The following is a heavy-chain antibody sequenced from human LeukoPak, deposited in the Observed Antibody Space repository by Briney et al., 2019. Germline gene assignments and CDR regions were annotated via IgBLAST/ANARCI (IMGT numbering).Heavy chain of an antibody. D-gene: IGHD6-19*01. J-gene: IGHJ4*02. Sequence: GGSLRLSCAASGFTFSSYAMSWVRQAPGKGLEWISAISGSGGSTYYADSVKGRFTISRDNAKNSLYLQMNSLRVEDTAFYYCAKDNRRHYTSGPNPDSLHWGQGALVTVSS. CDR1: GFTFSSYA. CDR3: AKDNRRHYTSGPNPDSLH. CDR2: ISGSGGST. V-gene: IGHV3-23*01.